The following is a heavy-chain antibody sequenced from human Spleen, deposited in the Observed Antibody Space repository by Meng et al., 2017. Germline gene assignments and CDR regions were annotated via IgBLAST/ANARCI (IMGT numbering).Heavy chain of an antibody. Sequence: VAVQEGGPGRVRPHGPLSPPCAVSVGFIVSYNWWSWVRQTPGKGLEWIGEINHSGSTNYNPSLESRATISVDTSQNNLSLKLSSVTAADSAVYYCARGPTTMAHDFDYWGQGTLVTVSS. CDR1: VGFIVSYNW. V-gene: IGHV4-4*03. J-gene: IGHJ4*02. CDR2: INHSGST. D-gene: IGHD4-11*01. CDR3: ARGPTTMAHDFDY.